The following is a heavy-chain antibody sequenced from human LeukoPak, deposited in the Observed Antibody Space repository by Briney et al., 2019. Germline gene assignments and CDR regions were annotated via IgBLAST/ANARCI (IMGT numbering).Heavy chain of an antibody. Sequence: GGSLRLSCEVSRFTFSNAWMSWVRQAPGKGLEWVGRVKSKTDGGTTDYGAPVKGRFTISRDDSKNTLYLQMNNLKSEDTAVYHCTTERRESSGWYNWCFDYWGQGTLVTVSS. CDR1: RFTFSNAW. D-gene: IGHD6-19*01. V-gene: IGHV3-15*01. J-gene: IGHJ4*02. CDR3: TTERRESSGWYNWCFDY. CDR2: VKSKTDGGTT.